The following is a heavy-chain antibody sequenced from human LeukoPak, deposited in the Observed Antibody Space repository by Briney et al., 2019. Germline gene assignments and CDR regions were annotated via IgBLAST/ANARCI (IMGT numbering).Heavy chain of an antibody. V-gene: IGHV1-2*02. CDR1: GFTFTGYF. J-gene: IGHJ4*02. CDR2: INPNSGGT. D-gene: IGHD5-24*01. Sequence: ASVKASCKASGFTFTGYFMHWVRLAPGQGLEWMGWINPNSGGTNYARKFHGRVTMTRDTSISTAYMELSRLRSDDTAVYYCARGIDRDDYNYRMGVCHYWGQGALVTVSS. CDR3: ARGIDRDDYNYRMGVCHY.